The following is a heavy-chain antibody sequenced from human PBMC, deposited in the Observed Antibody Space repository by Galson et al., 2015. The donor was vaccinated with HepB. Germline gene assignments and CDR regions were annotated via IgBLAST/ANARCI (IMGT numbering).Heavy chain of an antibody. CDR3: ARRGILGYCSSTSCSGDDGIGGQDAFDI. Sequence: SVTVSCKASGSTFTGYYMHWVRQAPGQGLEWMGWINPNSGGTNYAQKFQGWVTMTRDTSISTAYMELSRLRSDDTAVYYCARRGILGYCSSTSCSGDDGIGGQDAFDIWGQGTMVTVSS. J-gene: IGHJ3*02. V-gene: IGHV1-2*04. CDR2: INPNSGGT. D-gene: IGHD2-2*01. CDR1: GSTFTGYY.